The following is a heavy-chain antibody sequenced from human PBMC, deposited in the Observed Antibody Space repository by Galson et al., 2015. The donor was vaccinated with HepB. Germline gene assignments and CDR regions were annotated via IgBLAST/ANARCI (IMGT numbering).Heavy chain of an antibody. V-gene: IGHV3-53*01. D-gene: IGHD3-22*01. J-gene: IGHJ6*02. Sequence: SLRLSCAVSGFSVTNNYMTWVRQAPGKGLEWVSVIYAGGSTYYGDSVKGRFTVSKHNSKNMLYLQMNSLRAEDTAVYYCARDRKYFYDSNGYDGLDVWGQGTTVTVSS. CDR3: ARDRKYFYDSNGYDGLDV. CDR2: IYAGGST. CDR1: GFSVTNNY.